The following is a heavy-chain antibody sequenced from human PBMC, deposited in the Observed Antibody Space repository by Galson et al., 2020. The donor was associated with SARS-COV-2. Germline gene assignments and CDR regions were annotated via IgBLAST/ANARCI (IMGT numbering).Heavy chain of an antibody. CDR2: ISSSSSYT. J-gene: IGHJ2*01. CDR1: GFTFSDYY. V-gene: IGHV3-11*05. CDR3: ARVGLYGDYVSWYFDL. Sequence: GGSLRLSCAASGFTFSDYYMSWIRQAPGKGLEWVSYISSSSSYTNYADSVKGRFTISRDNAKNSLYLQMNSLRAEDTAVYYCARVGLYGDYVSWYFDLWGRGTLVTVSS. D-gene: IGHD4-17*01.